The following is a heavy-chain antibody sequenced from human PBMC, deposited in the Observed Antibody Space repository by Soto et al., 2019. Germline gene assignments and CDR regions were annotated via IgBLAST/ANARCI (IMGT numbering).Heavy chain of an antibody. Sequence: SETLSLTWTVSGGSIGNDDYSWSWVRQPPGKCLEWIGYIYHSGTTYYNPSLTSRVTISVDGSNNQFSLKLTSMTAADTAVYYCATVIPATRYFAYWGQGILVTVS. CDR2: IYHSGTT. J-gene: IGHJ4*02. D-gene: IGHD2-15*01. CDR1: GGSIGNDDYS. CDR3: ATVIPATRYFAY. V-gene: IGHV4-30-2*01.